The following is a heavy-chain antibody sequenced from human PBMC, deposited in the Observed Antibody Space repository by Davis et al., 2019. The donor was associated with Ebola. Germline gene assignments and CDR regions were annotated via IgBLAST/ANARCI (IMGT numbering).Heavy chain of an antibody. CDR3: ARWAGSSGDLRAFDI. Sequence: AASVKVSCKASGYTFTSYAMNWVRQAPGQGLEWMGWINTNTGNPTYAQGFTGRFVFSLDTSVSTAYLQISSLKAEDTAVYYCARWAGSSGDLRAFDIWGQGTMVTVSS. CDR1: GYTFTSYA. V-gene: IGHV7-4-1*02. CDR2: INTNTGNP. J-gene: IGHJ3*02. D-gene: IGHD6-19*01.